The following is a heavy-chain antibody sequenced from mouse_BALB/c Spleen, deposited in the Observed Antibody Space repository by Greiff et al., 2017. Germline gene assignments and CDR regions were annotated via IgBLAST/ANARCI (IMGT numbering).Heavy chain of an antibody. D-gene: IGHD3-2*01. CDR3: ARLDSSGPWFAY. V-gene: IGHV5-12-1*01. CDR1: GFAFSSYD. J-gene: IGHJ3*01. CDR2: ISSGGGST. Sequence: EVMLVESGGGLVKPGGSLKLSCAASGFAFSSYDMSWVRQTPEKRLEWVAYISSGGGSTYYPDTVKGRFTISRDNAKNTLYLQMSSLKSEDTAMYYCARLDSSGPWFAYWGQGTLGTVSA.